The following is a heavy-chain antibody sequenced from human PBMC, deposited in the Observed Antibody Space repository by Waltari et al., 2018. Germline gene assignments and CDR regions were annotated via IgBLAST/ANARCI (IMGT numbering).Heavy chain of an antibody. CDR1: GYTFTGYY. D-gene: IGHD1-26*01. CDR2: NNPNSGGT. CDR3: ARGREWELPPLPFDY. J-gene: IGHJ4*02. Sequence: QVQLVQSGAEVKKPGASVKVSCKASGYTFTGYYMHWVRQAPGQGLEWMGWNNPNSGGTNYAQKFQGRVTMTRDTSISTAYMELSRLRSDDTAVYYCARGREWELPPLPFDYWGQGTLVTVSS. V-gene: IGHV1-2*02.